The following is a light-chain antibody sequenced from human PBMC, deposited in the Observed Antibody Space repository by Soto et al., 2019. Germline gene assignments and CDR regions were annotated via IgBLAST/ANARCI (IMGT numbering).Light chain of an antibody. V-gene: IGLV2-14*01. Sequence: SLLAPPAPVSWAPWQSVALSFPGNRSEIWGFNYVSWYQQHPGKAPKLLINDVSNRLSGVSSRFSGSKSGNTASLTISGLQAEDEADYYCSSYTISSTYVFGTGTKSPS. J-gene: IGLJ1*01. CDR3: SSYTISSTYV. CDR2: DVS. CDR1: RSEIWGFNY.